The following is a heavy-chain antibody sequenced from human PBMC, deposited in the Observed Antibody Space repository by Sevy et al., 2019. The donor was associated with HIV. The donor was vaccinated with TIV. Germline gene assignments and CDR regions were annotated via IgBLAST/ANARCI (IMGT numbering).Heavy chain of an antibody. CDR3: ARTNNYCTNGVCYTVGRGYYFDY. CDR1: GGTFSSYA. J-gene: IGHJ4*02. D-gene: IGHD2-8*01. CDR2: IIPIFGTA. V-gene: IGHV1-69*06. Sequence: ASLKVSCKASGGTFSSYAISWVRQAPGQGLEWMGGIIPIFGTANYAQKFQGRVTITADKSTSTAYMELSSLRSEDTAVYYCARTNNYCTNGVCYTVGRGYYFDYWGQGTLVTVSS.